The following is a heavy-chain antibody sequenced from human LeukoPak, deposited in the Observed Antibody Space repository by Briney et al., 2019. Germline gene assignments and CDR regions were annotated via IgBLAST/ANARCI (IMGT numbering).Heavy chain of an antibody. D-gene: IGHD1-26*01. Sequence: PSETLSLTCTVSGGSISSYYWSWIRQPAGKGLEWIGRIYTSGSTNYNPSLKSRVTMSVDTSKNQFSLKLSSVTAADTAVYYCARNKWEPIYQNWFDPWGQGTLVTVSS. CDR2: IYTSGST. CDR3: ARNKWEPIYQNWFDP. J-gene: IGHJ5*02. CDR1: GGSISSYY. V-gene: IGHV4-4*07.